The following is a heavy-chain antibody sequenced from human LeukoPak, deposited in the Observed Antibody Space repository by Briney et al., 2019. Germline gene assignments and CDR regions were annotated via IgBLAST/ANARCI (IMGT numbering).Heavy chain of an antibody. Sequence: GASVTVSFKASGYTFTSYGISWVRQAPGQGLEWMGWISAYNGNTNYAQKLQGRVTMTTDTSTSTAYMELRSLRSDDTAVYYCARDTGSTHHSGSYYPPFDYWGQGTLVTVSS. CDR2: ISAYNGNT. J-gene: IGHJ4*02. D-gene: IGHD1-26*01. V-gene: IGHV1-18*01. CDR1: GYTFTSYG. CDR3: ARDTGSTHHSGSYYPPFDY.